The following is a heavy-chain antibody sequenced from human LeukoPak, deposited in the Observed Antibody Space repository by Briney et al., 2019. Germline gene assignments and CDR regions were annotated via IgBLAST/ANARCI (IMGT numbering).Heavy chain of an antibody. Sequence: GGSLRLSCAASGFTFSSYWMHWVRQAPGKGLVWVSRINEDGSTTNYADSVKGRFTISRDNAKNTLYLQMNSLRAEDTALYYCARNEGYGMDVWGQGTTVTVSS. CDR2: INEDGSTT. V-gene: IGHV3-74*01. CDR1: GFTFSSYW. CDR3: ARNEGYGMDV. J-gene: IGHJ6*02.